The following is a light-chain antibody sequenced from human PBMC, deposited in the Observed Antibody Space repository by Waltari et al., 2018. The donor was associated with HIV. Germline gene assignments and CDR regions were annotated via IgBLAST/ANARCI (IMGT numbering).Light chain of an antibody. CDR3: AAWDDSLKGV. Sequence: QSVLTQPPSASGTPGQRVTIPCSGISPNHGSNTVNWYQQLPGTAPKLLIYSNNQRPSGVPDRFSGSKSGTSASLAISGLQSEDEADYYCAAWDDSLKGVFGGGTKLTVL. V-gene: IGLV1-44*01. CDR1: SPNHGSNT. J-gene: IGLJ3*02. CDR2: SNN.